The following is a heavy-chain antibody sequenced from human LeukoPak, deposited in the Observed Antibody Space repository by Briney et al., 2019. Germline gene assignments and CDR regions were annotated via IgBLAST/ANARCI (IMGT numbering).Heavy chain of an antibody. CDR1: GGSISSYY. Sequence: SETLSLTCTVSGGSISSYYWSWIRQPPGKGLEWIGYIYYSGSTYYNPSLKSRVTISVDTSKNQFSLKLSSVTAADTAVYYCARVQMGQNWYFDLWGRGTLVTVSS. D-gene: IGHD5-24*01. CDR2: IYYSGST. V-gene: IGHV4-59*01. CDR3: ARVQMGQNWYFDL. J-gene: IGHJ2*01.